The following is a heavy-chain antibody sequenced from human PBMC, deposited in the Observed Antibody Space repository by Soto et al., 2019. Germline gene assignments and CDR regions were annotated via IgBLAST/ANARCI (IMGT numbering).Heavy chain of an antibody. CDR1: GGSFSGYY. J-gene: IGHJ4*02. D-gene: IGHD2-2*01. V-gene: IGHV4-34*01. Sequence: ASETLSLTCAVYGGSFSGYYWSWIRQPPGKGLEWIGEINHSGSTNYNPSLKSRVTISVDTSKNLFSLKLSSLTAADTAVYYCARVRDIVVVPAAHQFDYWGQGTLVTVSS. CDR3: ARVRDIVVVPAAHQFDY. CDR2: INHSGST.